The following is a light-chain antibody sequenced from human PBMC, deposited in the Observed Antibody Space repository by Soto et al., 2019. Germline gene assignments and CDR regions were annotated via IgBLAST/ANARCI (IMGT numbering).Light chain of an antibody. CDR2: AAT. CDR3: QQYNNWPRT. J-gene: IGKJ1*01. CDR1: QSINSK. V-gene: IGKV1-39*01. Sequence: DIQMTQSPFSLSASVGDRVTITCRASQSINSKLNWYQQKPGEVPKLLIYAATSLQSGVPSRFSGSGSGTEFTLTISSLQSEDFAVYYCQQYNNWPRTFGQGTKVDIK.